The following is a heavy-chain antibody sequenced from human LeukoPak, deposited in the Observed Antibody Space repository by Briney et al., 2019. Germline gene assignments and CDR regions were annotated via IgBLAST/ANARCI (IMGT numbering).Heavy chain of an antibody. J-gene: IGHJ4*02. CDR2: ISSSSSYI. CDR1: GFTFSSYS. CDR3: ARDGTGTTLPDY. Sequence: KARGSLRLSCAASGFTFSSYSMNWVRRAPGKGLEWVSSISSSSSYIYYADSVKGRFTISRDNAKNSLYLQMNSLRAEDTAVYYCARDGTGTTLPDYWGQGTLVTVSS. D-gene: IGHD1-7*01. V-gene: IGHV3-21*01.